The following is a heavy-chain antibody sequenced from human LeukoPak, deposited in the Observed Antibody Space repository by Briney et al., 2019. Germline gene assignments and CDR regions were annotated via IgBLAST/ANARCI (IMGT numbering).Heavy chain of an antibody. Sequence: GGSLTLSCTASGFTFSSFGMNWVRQGPGKGLEWVSAISGSGGNTYHADSVKGRFTISRYNSKDTLYLQMNSLRAEDTAVYYCAKEFPYYYDTSGYYQDSWGQGTLVTVSS. J-gene: IGHJ4*02. V-gene: IGHV3-23*01. CDR2: ISGSGGNT. CDR3: AKEFPYYYDTSGYYQDS. CDR1: GFTFSSFG. D-gene: IGHD3-22*01.